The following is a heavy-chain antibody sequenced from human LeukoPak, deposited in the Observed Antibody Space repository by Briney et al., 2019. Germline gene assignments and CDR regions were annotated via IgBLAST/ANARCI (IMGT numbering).Heavy chain of an antibody. Sequence: ASVKVSCKASGYTFTSYGISWVRQAPGQGLEWMGIINPRGGSTSYHQKFQGRVTMTRDTSTSTVYMELSSMRSEDTAVYYCARANCSSISCPPDYWGQGTLVTVSS. D-gene: IGHD2-2*01. CDR3: ARANCSSISCPPDY. V-gene: IGHV1-46*01. CDR2: INPRGGST. J-gene: IGHJ4*02. CDR1: GYTFTSYG.